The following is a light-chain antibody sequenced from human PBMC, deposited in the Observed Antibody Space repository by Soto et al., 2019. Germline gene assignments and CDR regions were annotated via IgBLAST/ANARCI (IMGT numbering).Light chain of an antibody. V-gene: IGKV1-33*01. CDR2: DAA. CDR3: QQFDSVPCT. Sequence: IEMTQSPSALSASAGDRVTITCQASQDIKNYVIWYQQKPGRAPKLLIYDAASLGTGVSSRFSGSGSGTHFTLTVSSLQAEDVATYYCQQFDSVPCTFGQGTKLEIK. CDR1: QDIKNY. J-gene: IGKJ2*02.